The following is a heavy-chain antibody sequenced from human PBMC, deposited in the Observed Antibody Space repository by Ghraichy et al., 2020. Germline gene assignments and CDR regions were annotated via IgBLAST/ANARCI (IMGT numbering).Heavy chain of an antibody. V-gene: IGHV3-23*01. CDR1: GFSISSYA. D-gene: IGHD1-26*01. CDR3: AADQWWGPATLYYGFDI. Sequence: GGSLRLSCAASGFSISSYAMSWVRQAPGKGLEWVSGISGSGDSTYYADSVKGRFTISRDNSKNTLFLQMNSLRAEDTAVYYCAADQWWGPATLYYGFDIWGQGTMVTVSS. CDR2: ISGSGDST. J-gene: IGHJ3*02.